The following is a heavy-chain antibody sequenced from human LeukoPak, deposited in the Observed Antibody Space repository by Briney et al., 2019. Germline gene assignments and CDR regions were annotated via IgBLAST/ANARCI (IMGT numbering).Heavy chain of an antibody. Sequence: SETLSLTCTVSGGSISSSSYYWGWIRQPPGKGLEGIGSIYYSGSTYYNPSLKSRVTISVDTSKNQFSLKLSSVTAADTAVYYCARRWSGYDFGTLDYWGQGTLVTVSS. J-gene: IGHJ4*02. V-gene: IGHV4-39*01. CDR1: GGSISSSSYY. CDR2: IYYSGST. D-gene: IGHD5-12*01. CDR3: ARRWSGYDFGTLDY.